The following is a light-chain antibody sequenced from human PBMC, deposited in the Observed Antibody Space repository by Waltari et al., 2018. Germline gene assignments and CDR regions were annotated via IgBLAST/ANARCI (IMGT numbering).Light chain of an antibody. Sequence: QLVLTQSPSSSASMGASVKLTCTLSSGHSSNIIAWHQPQPEKGPRYLMKVNSDGSHSKGDESPYRYSGASGGAELYLTMSRHQCEDEADYYWQTGGHGTWVFGGGTKLTVL. CDR3: QTGGHGTWV. J-gene: IGLJ3*02. V-gene: IGLV4-69*01. CDR2: VNSDGSH. CDR1: SGHSSNI.